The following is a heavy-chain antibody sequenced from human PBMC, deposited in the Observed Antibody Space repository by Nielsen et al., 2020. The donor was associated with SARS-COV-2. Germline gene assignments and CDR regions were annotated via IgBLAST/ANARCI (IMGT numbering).Heavy chain of an antibody. V-gene: IGHV5-10-1*01. J-gene: IGHJ6*02. D-gene: IGHD2-15*01. CDR3: AGGSFVEDYYYGMDV. CDR2: IDPGDSYI. CDR1: GYSFTSYW. Sequence: GESLKISCKGSGYSFTSYWISWVRQMPGKGLEWMGRIDPGDSYINYSPSFQGHVTISADKSISTAYLQWSSLKALDSAMYYCAGGSFVEDYYYGMDVWGQGTTVTVSS.